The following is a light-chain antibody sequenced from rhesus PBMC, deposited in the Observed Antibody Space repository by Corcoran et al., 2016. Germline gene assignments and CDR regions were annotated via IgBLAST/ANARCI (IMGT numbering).Light chain of an antibody. CDR3: LQYTSRPYI. Sequence: DIQMTQSPSSLSASVGDTVTITCRASQSIANWLAWFQQKPGKSPNLLSYMASTLHSGVPSRFSGSGSGTDFTHTISSLQTEEFATYHCLQYTSRPYIFGQGTKVEIK. CDR1: QSIANW. J-gene: IGKJ2*01. V-gene: IGKV1-22*01. CDR2: MAS.